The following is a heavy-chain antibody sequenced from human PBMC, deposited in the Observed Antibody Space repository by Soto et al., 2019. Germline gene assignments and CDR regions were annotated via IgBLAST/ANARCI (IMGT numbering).Heavy chain of an antibody. CDR1: GGSLTVYY. CDR3: QGGDF. Sequence: PSETLSLTCEVSGGSLTVYYWIWDRQTPGKGLEWIGEINDSGTTYYNPSFKSRLTISINTAKRQISLRLTSVTAADTGVYYCQGGDFWGHGTRDTVSS. CDR2: INDSGTT. V-gene: IGHV4-34*01. D-gene: IGHD3-16*01. J-gene: IGHJ4*01.